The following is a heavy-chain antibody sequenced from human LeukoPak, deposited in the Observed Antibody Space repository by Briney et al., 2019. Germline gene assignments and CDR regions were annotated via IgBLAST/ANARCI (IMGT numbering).Heavy chain of an antibody. Sequence: SETLSLTCTVSGGSISSYYWSWIRQPPGKGLEWIGYIYYSGSTNYNPSLKSRVTISVDTSKNQFSLKLSSVTAADTAVYYCARVYYSSSYDYWYFDLWSRGTLVTVSS. CDR3: ARVYYSSSYDYWYFDL. CDR2: IYYSGST. CDR1: GGSISSYY. D-gene: IGHD6-13*01. J-gene: IGHJ2*01. V-gene: IGHV4-59*01.